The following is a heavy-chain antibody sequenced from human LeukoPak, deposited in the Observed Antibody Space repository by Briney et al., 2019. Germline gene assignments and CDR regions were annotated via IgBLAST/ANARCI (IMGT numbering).Heavy chain of an antibody. Sequence: GGSLRLSCAASGFTFRSYWMSWVRQAPGKGLEWVANIKQDGSEKYYVDSVKGRFTISRDNAKNSLYLQMNSLRAEDTAVYYCARLREIPVFGVVTKSTSYFDYWGQGTLVTVSS. D-gene: IGHD3-3*01. J-gene: IGHJ4*02. V-gene: IGHV3-7*01. CDR3: ARLREIPVFGVVTKSTSYFDY. CDR1: GFTFRSYW. CDR2: IKQDGSEK.